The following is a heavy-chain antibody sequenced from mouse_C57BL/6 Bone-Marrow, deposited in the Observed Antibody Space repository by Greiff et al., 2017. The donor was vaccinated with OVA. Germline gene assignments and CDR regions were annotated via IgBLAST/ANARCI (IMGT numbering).Heavy chain of an antibody. Sequence: VQLQQSGAELVKPGASVKLSCKASGYTFTSYYMYWVKQRPGQGLEWIGEINPSNGGTNFNEKFKSKATLTVDKSSSTAYMQHSSLTSEDSAVYYGTRGGHLLWSRRGFAYWGQGTLVTVSA. CDR3: TRGGHLLWSRRGFAY. CDR2: INPSNGGT. V-gene: IGHV1S81*02. CDR1: GYTFTSYY. J-gene: IGHJ3*01. D-gene: IGHD2-2*01.